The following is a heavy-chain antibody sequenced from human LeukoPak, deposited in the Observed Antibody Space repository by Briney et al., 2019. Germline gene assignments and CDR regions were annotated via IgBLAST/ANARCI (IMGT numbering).Heavy chain of an antibody. CDR3: AKGEQRGYSGYDWVDY. D-gene: IGHD5-12*01. CDR1: GSTFSSYA. CDR2: ISGSGGST. V-gene: IGHV3-23*01. J-gene: IGHJ4*02. Sequence: GGSLRLSCAASGSTFSSYAMSWVRQAPGKGLEWVSAISGSGGSTYYADSVKGRFTISRDNSKNTLYLQMNSLRAEDTAVYYCAKGEQRGYSGYDWVDYWGQGTLVTVSS.